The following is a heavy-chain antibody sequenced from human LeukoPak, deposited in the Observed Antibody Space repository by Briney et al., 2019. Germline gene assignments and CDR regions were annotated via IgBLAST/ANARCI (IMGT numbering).Heavy chain of an antibody. CDR1: GYTFTSYG. D-gene: IGHD3-22*01. CDR3: ARVRGYYDSSGPLDY. V-gene: IGHV1-18*01. J-gene: IGHJ4*02. CDR2: ISAYNGNT. Sequence: ASVKVSCKASGYTFTSYGISWVRQAPGQGLEWMGWISAYNGNTNYAQKLQGRVTMTTDTSTSTAYMELRSLRSDDTAVYYCARVRGYYDSSGPLDYWGQGTLVTVSS.